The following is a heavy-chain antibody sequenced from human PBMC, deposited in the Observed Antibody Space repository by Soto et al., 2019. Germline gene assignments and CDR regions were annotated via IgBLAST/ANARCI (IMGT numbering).Heavy chain of an antibody. CDR1: GYTFTSYY. CDR2: INPSGGST. CDR3: ARDRVYYDSRRGGYFDL. J-gene: IGHJ2*01. V-gene: IGHV1-46*01. Sequence: SAEVSFKASGYTFTSYYMHWVRQAPVQGLEWMGIINPSGGSTSYAQKFQGRVTMTRDTSTSTVYMELSSLRSEDTAVYSCARDRVYYDSRRGGYFDLWGRGTLVTVSS. D-gene: IGHD3-22*01.